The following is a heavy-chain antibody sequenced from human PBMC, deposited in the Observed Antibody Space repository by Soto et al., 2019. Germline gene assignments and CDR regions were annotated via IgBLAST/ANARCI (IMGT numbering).Heavy chain of an antibody. D-gene: IGHD4-17*01. CDR1: GGSISSYY. CDR2: IYYSGST. CDR3: ARDTVTITRYGMDV. Sequence: PSETLSLTCTVSGGSISSYYWSWIRQPPGKGLEWIGYIYYSGSTNYNPSLKSRVTISVDTSKNQFSLKLSSVTAADTAVYYCARDTVTITRYGMDVWGQGTTVTVSS. V-gene: IGHV4-59*01. J-gene: IGHJ6*02.